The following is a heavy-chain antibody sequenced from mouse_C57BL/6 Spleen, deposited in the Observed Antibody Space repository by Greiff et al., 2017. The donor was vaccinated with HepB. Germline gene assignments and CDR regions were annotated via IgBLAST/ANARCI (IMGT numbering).Heavy chain of an antibody. J-gene: IGHJ1*03. Sequence: DVKLVESGGGLVQPGGSMKLSCVASGFTFSNYWMNWVRQSPEKGLEWVAQIRLKSDNYATHYAESVKGRFTISRDDSKSSVYLQMNNLRAEDTGSYYCTNGWYFDVWGTGTTVTVSS. CDR1: GFTFSNYW. V-gene: IGHV6-3*01. CDR3: TNGWYFDV. CDR2: IRLKSDNYAT.